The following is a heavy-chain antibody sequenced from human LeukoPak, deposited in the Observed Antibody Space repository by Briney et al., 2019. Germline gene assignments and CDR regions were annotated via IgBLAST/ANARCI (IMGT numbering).Heavy chain of an antibody. CDR2: MNPNSGNT. D-gene: IGHD5-24*01. CDR1: GYTFKNYD. Sequence: ASVKVSCKASGYTFKNYDINWVRQATGQGLEWMGWMNPNSGNTGYAQKFQDRVSMTRDTSINTAYMELTSLRSGDTAVYYCARATPGGLHGYSFDYWGQGTVVTVYS. V-gene: IGHV1-8*02. CDR3: ARATPGGLHGYSFDY. J-gene: IGHJ4*02.